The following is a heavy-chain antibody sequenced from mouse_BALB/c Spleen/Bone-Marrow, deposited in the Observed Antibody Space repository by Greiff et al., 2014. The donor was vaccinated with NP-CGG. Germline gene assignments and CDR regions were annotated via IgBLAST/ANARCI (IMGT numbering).Heavy chain of an antibody. V-gene: IGHV1-26*01. CDR2: INPYNGGT. Sequence: VQLQQSGPELVKPGASMKISCKTSGYSFTGYTMNWVKQSHGKNLEWIGLINPYNGGTSYNQKFKGKATLTVDKSSSTAYMELFSLTSEDSADYYCASYYGSSWYFDVWGAGTTVTVSS. CDR3: ASYYGSSWYFDV. J-gene: IGHJ1*01. CDR1: GYSFTGYT. D-gene: IGHD1-1*01.